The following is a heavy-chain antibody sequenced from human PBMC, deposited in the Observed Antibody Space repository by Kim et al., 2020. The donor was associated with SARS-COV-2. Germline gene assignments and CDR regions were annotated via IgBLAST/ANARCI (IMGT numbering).Heavy chain of an antibody. V-gene: IGHV3-23*01. J-gene: IGHJ4*01. CDR1: GFTFNNYA. D-gene: IGHD1-26*01. CDR2: ISGSGAPT. CDR3: AKASSRGAYLTYFDY. Sequence: GGSLRLSCAASGFTFNNYAMSWVRQAPGKGLEWVSTISGSGAPTYYADSVKGRFTISRDDSKNTLDLQMNSLRAEDTAVYYCAKASSRGAYLTYFDYWG.